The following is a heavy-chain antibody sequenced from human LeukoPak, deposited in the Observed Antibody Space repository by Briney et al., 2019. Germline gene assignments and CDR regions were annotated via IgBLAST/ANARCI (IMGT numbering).Heavy chain of an antibody. CDR3: ARGETMVRGVYNY. J-gene: IGHJ4*02. Sequence: GSLRLSCAASGFTFNDYYMSWIRQAPGKGLKWVSYISSSGSTIYYADSVKGRFTISRDNAKNSLYLQMNSLRAEDTAVYYCARGETMVRGVYNYWGQGTLVTVSS. CDR2: ISSSGSTI. CDR1: GFTFNDYY. V-gene: IGHV3-11*01. D-gene: IGHD3-10*01.